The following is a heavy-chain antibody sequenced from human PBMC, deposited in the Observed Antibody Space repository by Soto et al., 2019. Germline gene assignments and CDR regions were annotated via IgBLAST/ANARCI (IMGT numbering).Heavy chain of an antibody. Sequence: GGSLRLSCAASGFTFSSYGMYWVRQAPGKGLEWVAGISYVGSNQYYADSVGGRFTISRDNSKNTLYLQMNSLRTEDTAVYYCAREEYSSGWSAFDIWGQGTMVT. CDR2: ISYVGSNQ. D-gene: IGHD6-19*01. CDR3: AREEYSSGWSAFDI. CDR1: GFTFSSYG. V-gene: IGHV3-30*03. J-gene: IGHJ3*02.